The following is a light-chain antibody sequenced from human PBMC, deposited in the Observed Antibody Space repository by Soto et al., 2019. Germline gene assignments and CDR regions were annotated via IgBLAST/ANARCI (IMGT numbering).Light chain of an antibody. CDR3: QQYYDWPET. V-gene: IGKV3-15*01. Sequence: DIVMTQSPATLSVSPGERATLSCRASQSVSSNLAWYQQKPGQAPRLLIHGASTRATGIPARFSGSGSGTEFTLTISSLQSEDFAVYYWQQYYDWPETFGPRTKVDIK. CDR1: QSVSSN. J-gene: IGKJ3*01. CDR2: GAS.